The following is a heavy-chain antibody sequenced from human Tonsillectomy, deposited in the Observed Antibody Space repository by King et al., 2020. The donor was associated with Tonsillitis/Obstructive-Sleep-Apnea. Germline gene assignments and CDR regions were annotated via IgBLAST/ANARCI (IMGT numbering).Heavy chain of an antibody. Sequence: VQLQQWGAGLLKPSETLSLTCAVYGGSFSGYYWSWIRQPPGKGLEWIGEINHSGSTNYNPSLKSRVTISVDTSKNQFSLKLSSVTAADTAVYYCARGRNWNYYVYWGQGTLVTVSS. CDR3: ARGRNWNYYVY. CDR2: INHSGST. V-gene: IGHV4-34*01. D-gene: IGHD1-1*01. J-gene: IGHJ4*02. CDR1: GGSFSGYY.